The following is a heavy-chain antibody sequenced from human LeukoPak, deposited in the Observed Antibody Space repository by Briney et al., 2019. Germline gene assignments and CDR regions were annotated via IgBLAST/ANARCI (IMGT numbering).Heavy chain of an antibody. J-gene: IGHJ4*02. CDR2: ISSSSSYI. Sequence: GGSLRLSCAASGLTFSSYSMNWVRQAPGKGLEWVSSISSSSSYIYYADSVKGRFTISRDNAKNSLYLQMNSLRAEDTAVYYCARELVATIDYWGQGTLVTVSS. V-gene: IGHV3-21*01. CDR1: GLTFSSYS. D-gene: IGHD5-12*01. CDR3: ARELVATIDY.